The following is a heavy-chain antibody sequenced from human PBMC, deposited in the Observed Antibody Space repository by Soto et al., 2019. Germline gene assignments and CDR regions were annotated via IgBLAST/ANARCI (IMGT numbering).Heavy chain of an antibody. CDR2: ISPTDNRK. CDR3: AREAHTYSGMDV. CDR1: GYTFASYY. V-gene: IGHV1-46*01. Sequence: QVHLEQSGAEMRKPGASVTVSCKASGYTFASYYIHWVRQAPGQGLEWMGVISPTDNRKTYAQIFQGRVTMTRDTSTSTVYMELRSLRSEDTAIYYCAREAHTYSGMDVWGQGTTVTVSS. J-gene: IGHJ6*02.